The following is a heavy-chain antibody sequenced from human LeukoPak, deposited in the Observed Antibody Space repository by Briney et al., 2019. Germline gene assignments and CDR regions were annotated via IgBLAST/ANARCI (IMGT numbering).Heavy chain of an antibody. CDR3: ARYSSSPPGGFDY. V-gene: IGHV4-34*01. CDR1: GGSFSGYY. CDR2: INHSGST. J-gene: IGHJ4*02. Sequence: PSETLSLTCAVYGGSFSGYYWSWIRQPPGKGLEWIGEINHSGSTNYSPSLKSRVTISVDTSKNQFSLKLSSVTAADTAVYYCARYSSSPPGGFDYWGQGTLVTVSS. D-gene: IGHD6-6*01.